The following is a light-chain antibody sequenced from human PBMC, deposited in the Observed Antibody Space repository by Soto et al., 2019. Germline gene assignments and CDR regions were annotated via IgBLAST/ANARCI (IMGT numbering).Light chain of an antibody. Sequence: QAVVTQPPSASGTPGQRVTISCSGSSSNIGSNYVYWYQQLPGTAPKLLIYSNNQRPSGVPDRFSGSKSGTSASLAISGLRSEDEADYYCAAWDDSLSGVYVFGTGTKVTVL. CDR3: AAWDDSLSGVYV. V-gene: IGLV1-47*02. CDR1: SSNIGSNY. J-gene: IGLJ1*01. CDR2: SNN.